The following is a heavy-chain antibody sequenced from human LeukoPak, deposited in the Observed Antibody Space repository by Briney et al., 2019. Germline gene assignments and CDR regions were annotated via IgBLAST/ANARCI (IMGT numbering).Heavy chain of an antibody. D-gene: IGHD5-24*01. J-gene: IGHJ4*02. CDR1: GYTFTGYY. CDR2: INPSGGST. V-gene: IGHV1-46*03. CDR3: ARTERWLQLRYYFDY. Sequence: ASVKVSCKASGYTFTGYYLHWVRQAPGQGLEWMGIINPSGGSTSYAQKFQGRVTMTRDTSTSTVYMELSSLRSEDTAVYYRARTERWLQLRYYFDYWGQGTLVTVSS.